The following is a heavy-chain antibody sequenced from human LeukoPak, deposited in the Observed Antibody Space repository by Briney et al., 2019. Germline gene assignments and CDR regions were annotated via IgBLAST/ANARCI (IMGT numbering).Heavy chain of an antibody. D-gene: IGHD3-10*01. CDR1: GGPISSYY. V-gene: IGHV4-59*01. J-gene: IGHJ6*02. CDR2: IYYSGST. CDR3: ARDQKYYYGSGSYGMDV. Sequence: PSETLSLTCTVSGGPISSYYWSWIRQPPGKGLEWIGYIYYSGSTNYNPSLKSRVTISVDTSKNQFSLKLSSVTAADTAVYYCARDQKYYYGSGSYGMDVWGQGTTVTVSS.